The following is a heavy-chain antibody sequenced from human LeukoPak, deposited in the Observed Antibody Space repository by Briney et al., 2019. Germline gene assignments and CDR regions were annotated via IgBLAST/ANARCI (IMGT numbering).Heavy chain of an antibody. V-gene: IGHV3-7*03. CDR2: IKTDGSEK. J-gene: IGHJ5*02. D-gene: IGHD3-9*01. Sequence: GGSLRLSCEASGFTFSSYWMSWVRQAPGKGLEWVANIKTDGSEKYYVDSVKGRFTISRDNAKNSLYLQMNSLRAEDTAVYYWWRDYPGYFPWGQGTLVIVSS. CDR1: GFTFSSYW. CDR3: WRDYPGYFP.